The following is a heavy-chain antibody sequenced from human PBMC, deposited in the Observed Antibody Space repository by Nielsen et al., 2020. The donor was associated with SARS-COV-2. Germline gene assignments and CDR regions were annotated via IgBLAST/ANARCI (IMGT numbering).Heavy chain of an antibody. J-gene: IGHJ6*04. CDR1: GCTFSSYA. Sequence: SVKVSCKASGCTFSSYAISWVRQAPGQGLEWMGGIIPIFGTANYAQKFQGRVTITADESTSTAYMELSSLRSEDTAVYYCARDLVAARDYYYYGMDVWGKGTTGTVSS. CDR3: ARDLVAARDYYYYGMDV. V-gene: IGHV1-69*13. D-gene: IGHD2-15*01. CDR2: IIPIFGTA.